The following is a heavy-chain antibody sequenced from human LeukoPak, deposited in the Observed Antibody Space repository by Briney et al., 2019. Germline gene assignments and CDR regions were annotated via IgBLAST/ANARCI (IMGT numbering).Heavy chain of an antibody. D-gene: IGHD3-22*01. J-gene: IGHJ4*02. CDR3: AKDSRVNYYDSSGYVDY. Sequence: GGSPRLSCAASGFTFSSYAMSWVRQAPGKGLEWVSAISGSGGSTYYADSVKGRFTISRDNSKNTLYLQMNSLRAEDTAVYYCAKDSRVNYYDSSGYVDYWGQGTLVTVSS. CDR2: ISGSGGST. V-gene: IGHV3-23*01. CDR1: GFTFSSYA.